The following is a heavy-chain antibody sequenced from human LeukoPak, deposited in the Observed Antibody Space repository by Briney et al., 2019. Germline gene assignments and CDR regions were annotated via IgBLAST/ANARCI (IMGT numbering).Heavy chain of an antibody. V-gene: IGHV3-33*01. CDR2: IWYDGSNK. CDR3: AATCSSTSCYGSDY. Sequence: GRSLRLSCAASGFTFSSYGMHWVRQAPGKGLEWVAVIWYDGSNKYYADSVKGRFTISRDNSKNTVYLQMNSLRAEDTAVYYYAATCSSTSCYGSDYWGQGTLVTVSS. J-gene: IGHJ4*02. D-gene: IGHD2-2*01. CDR1: GFTFSSYG.